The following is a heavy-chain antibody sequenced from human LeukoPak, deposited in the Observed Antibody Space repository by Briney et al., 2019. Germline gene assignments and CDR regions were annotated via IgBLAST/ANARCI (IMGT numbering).Heavy chain of an antibody. CDR1: GFTFMYYD. Sequence: GGSLRLSCAASGFTFMYYDMHWVRQTPDKGLEWVAHIWHDGGKQYYADSVKGRFTISRDNSKNTLYLEMSSLRIEDTAIYYCARDPNYCSGGSCFSGITFLHYWGQGTLVTVSS. CDR3: ARDPNYCSGGSCFSGITFLHY. J-gene: IGHJ4*02. D-gene: IGHD2-15*01. V-gene: IGHV3-33*08. CDR2: IWHDGGKQ.